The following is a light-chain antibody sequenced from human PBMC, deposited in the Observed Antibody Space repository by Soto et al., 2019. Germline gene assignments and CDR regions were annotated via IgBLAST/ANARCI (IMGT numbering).Light chain of an antibody. CDR3: QQYKNWPPYT. CDR1: QSVDSD. V-gene: IGKV3-15*01. CDR2: GAS. Sequence: EVVMTQSPVTLSVSPGESATLSCRASQSVDSDLAWYQQKPGQPPRLLIFGASTRATGVPARFSGSGSGTEFTLSVTSIQSEDFAVYYCQQYKNWPPYTFGPGTKLEIK. J-gene: IGKJ2*01.